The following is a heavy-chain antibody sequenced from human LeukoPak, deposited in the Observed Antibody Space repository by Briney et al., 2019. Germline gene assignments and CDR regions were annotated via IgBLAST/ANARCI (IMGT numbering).Heavy chain of an antibody. J-gene: IGHJ4*02. CDR3: ARYCGGDCLYDY. D-gene: IGHD2-21*02. CDR2: IVVGSGNT. CDR1: GFTFTNSA. Sequence: ASVKVSCKASGFTFTNSAMQRVRQARGQRLEWIGWIVVGSGNTNYAQKFQERVTITRDMSTSTAYMELSSLRSEDTAVYYCARYCGGDCLYDYWGQGTLVTVSS. V-gene: IGHV1-58*02.